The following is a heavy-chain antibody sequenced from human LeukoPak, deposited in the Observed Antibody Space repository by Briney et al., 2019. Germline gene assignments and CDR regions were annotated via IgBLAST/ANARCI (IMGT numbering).Heavy chain of an antibody. Sequence: GGSLRLSCAASGFTFSTYWMHWVRQAPGRGLLWVSRIDSDGSTSGYADSVRGRFTTSRDNAKNTLYLQMNSLRGEDTAVYFCASGGSHRPFDYWGQGTLVTVSS. CDR1: GFTFSTYW. V-gene: IGHV3-74*01. J-gene: IGHJ4*02. CDR2: IDSDGSTS. CDR3: ASGGSHRPFDY. D-gene: IGHD1-26*01.